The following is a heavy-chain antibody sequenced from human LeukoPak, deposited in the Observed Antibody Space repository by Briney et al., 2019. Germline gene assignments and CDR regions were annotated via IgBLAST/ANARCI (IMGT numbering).Heavy chain of an antibody. J-gene: IGHJ4*02. D-gene: IGHD4-23*01. V-gene: IGHV3-7*01. CDR3: ARAIGKSEGY. CDR1: GFTFSSYW. CDR2: IKQDGSEK. Sequence: GGSLRLSCAASGFTFSSYWMTWVRQAPGKGLEWVANIKQDGSEKYYVDSVKGRFTISRDNAKSSLYLQMDSLRAEDTAVYYCARAIGKSEGYWGQVTLVTVSS.